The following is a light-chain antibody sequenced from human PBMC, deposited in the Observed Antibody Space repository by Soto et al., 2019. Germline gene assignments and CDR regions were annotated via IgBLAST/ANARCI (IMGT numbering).Light chain of an antibody. V-gene: IGKV1-6*01. CDR1: QGIRNE. CDR2: AAS. J-gene: IGKJ4*01. Sequence: AIQMTQSPSSLSASVGDRVTITCRASQGIRNELGWYQKKPGEAPKLLIYAASSLPSGDPSRFSGSGSGKDFTLTISSLQPEDHATHYCLQDYNYPHSSAGETKVQIK. CDR3: LQDYNYPHS.